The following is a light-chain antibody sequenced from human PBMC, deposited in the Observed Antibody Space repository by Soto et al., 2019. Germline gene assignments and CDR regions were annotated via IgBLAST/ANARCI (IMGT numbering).Light chain of an antibody. Sequence: ETVLTQSPAIVSVSLGDRATLSCRASQNIRTNLAWYQQKPGQPPRLLVYTASTRATGVPARFSGSGSGTEFTLTISSLQSEDFAVYFCQHYYDRPLTFGGGSRVDIK. V-gene: IGKV3-15*01. J-gene: IGKJ4*01. CDR3: QHYYDRPLT. CDR2: TAS. CDR1: QNIRTN.